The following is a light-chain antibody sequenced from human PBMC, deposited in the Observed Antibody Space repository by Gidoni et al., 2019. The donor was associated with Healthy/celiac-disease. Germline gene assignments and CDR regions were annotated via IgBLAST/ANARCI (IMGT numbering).Light chain of an antibody. Sequence: QSVLTQPPSVSAAPGQKGTISCSGSSSNIGKNYVSWYQQLPGTAPKLLIYATNKRPSGIPARFSGSKSGTSATLGITGLQTGDEADYYCGTWDSSLSAGNVVFGGGTKLTVL. CDR3: GTWDSSLSAGNVV. V-gene: IGLV1-51*01. CDR1: SSNIGKNY. CDR2: ATN. J-gene: IGLJ2*01.